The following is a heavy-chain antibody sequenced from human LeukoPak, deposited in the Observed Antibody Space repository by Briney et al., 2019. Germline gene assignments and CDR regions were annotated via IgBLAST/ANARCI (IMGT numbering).Heavy chain of an antibody. Sequence: SETLSLTCAVYGGSFSGYYWSWIRQPPGKGLEWIGEINHSGSTNYNPSLKSRATISVDTSKNQFSLKLSSVTAADTAVYYCARDGIVVVPAAIPEYNWFDPWGQGTLVTVSS. D-gene: IGHD2-2*02. CDR3: ARDGIVVVPAAIPEYNWFDP. CDR1: GGSFSGYY. V-gene: IGHV4-34*01. CDR2: INHSGST. J-gene: IGHJ5*02.